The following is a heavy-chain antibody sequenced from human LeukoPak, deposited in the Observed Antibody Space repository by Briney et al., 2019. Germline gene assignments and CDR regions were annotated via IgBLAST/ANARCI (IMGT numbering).Heavy chain of an antibody. Sequence: GGSLRLSCAASGFTFGSYWMSWVRQAPGKGLEWVAVIWYDGSNKYYADSVKGRSTISRDNSKNTLYLQMNSLRAEDTAVYYCAKAANYYDSSGYYVHYFDYWGQGTLVTVSS. CDR3: AKAANYYDSSGYYVHYFDY. V-gene: IGHV3-33*06. D-gene: IGHD3-22*01. CDR1: GFTFGSYW. J-gene: IGHJ4*02. CDR2: IWYDGSNK.